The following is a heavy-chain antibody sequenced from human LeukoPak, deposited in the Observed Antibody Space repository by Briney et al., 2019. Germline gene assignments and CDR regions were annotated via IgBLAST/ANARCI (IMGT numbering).Heavy chain of an antibody. Sequence: GGSLRLSCAASGFTFSSYGMSWVRQAPGKGLEWVSAISGSGGSTYYADSVKGRFTISRDNSKNTLYVQMNSLRAEDTAVYYCAKEGYSRGYYSYYYMDVWGKGTTVAVSS. CDR1: GFTFSSYG. CDR3: AKEGYSRGYYSYYYMDV. J-gene: IGHJ6*03. CDR2: ISGSGGST. V-gene: IGHV3-23*01. D-gene: IGHD6-13*01.